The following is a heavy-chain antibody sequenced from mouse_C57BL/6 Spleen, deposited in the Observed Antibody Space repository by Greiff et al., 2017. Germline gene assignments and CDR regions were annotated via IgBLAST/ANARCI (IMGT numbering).Heavy chain of an antibody. D-gene: IGHD2-1*01. CDR3: ARVDLLDV. CDR2: FHPYNDDT. V-gene: IGHV1-47*01. Sequence: VQLQESGAELVKPGASVKMSCKASGYTFTTYPIEWMKQNPGKSLEWIGNFHPYNDDTKYTEKFKGKATFTEEISSSTVYLELSRLTSDDSAVYYCARVDLLDVWGTGTTVTVSS. J-gene: IGHJ1*03. CDR1: GYTFTTYP.